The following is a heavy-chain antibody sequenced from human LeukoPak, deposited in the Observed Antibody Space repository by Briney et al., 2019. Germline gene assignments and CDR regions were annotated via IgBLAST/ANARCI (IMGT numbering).Heavy chain of an antibody. Sequence: GGSLRLSCAASGFTFSTYIMNWVRQAPGKGLEWVASISGGSSYIYYADSVKGRFTISRDNAKNSVYLQMSSLRAEDTAVYYCAKDNEHNVAAPHYWGQGTLVTVSS. CDR3: AKDNEHNVAAPHY. J-gene: IGHJ4*02. D-gene: IGHD6-13*01. V-gene: IGHV3-21*01. CDR2: ISGGSSYI. CDR1: GFTFSTYI.